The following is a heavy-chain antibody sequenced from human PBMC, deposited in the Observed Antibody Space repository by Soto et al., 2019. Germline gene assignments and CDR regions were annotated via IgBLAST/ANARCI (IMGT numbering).Heavy chain of an antibody. D-gene: IGHD2-21*02. CDR1: GFTFSSYG. CDR2: ISYDGSNK. J-gene: IGHJ2*01. CDR3: GKGLAFCGVACYSPSDP. V-gene: IGHV3-30*18. Sequence: QVQLVESGGGVVQPGRSLRLSCAASGFTFSSYGMHWVRQAPGKGLEWVAVISYDGSNKYYADSVKGRFTISRDNSKNLLYLKMNSLGAEDSAVYYCGKGLAFCGVACYSPSDPGGRGTLF.